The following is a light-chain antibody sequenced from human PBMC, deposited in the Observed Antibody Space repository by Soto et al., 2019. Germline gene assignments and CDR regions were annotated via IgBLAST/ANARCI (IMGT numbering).Light chain of an antibody. Sequence: EIVLTQSPGTLSLSPGEGATLSCRASQSVSTNFFAWYQQKPGQAPRLLIYGASTRATGIPDRFSGSGSGTDFTLTISRLEPEDCAVYYCQQYGRTSWTCGQGTKVEIK. CDR3: QQYGRTSWT. V-gene: IGKV3-20*01. CDR1: QSVSTNF. J-gene: IGKJ1*01. CDR2: GAS.